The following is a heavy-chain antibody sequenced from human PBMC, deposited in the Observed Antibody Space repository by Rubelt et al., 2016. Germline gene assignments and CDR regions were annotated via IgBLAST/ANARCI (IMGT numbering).Heavy chain of an antibody. CDR2: IIPILGVA. CDR1: GGTSRTYS. D-gene: IGHD6-19*01. J-gene: IGHJ4*02. Sequence: QVQLVQSGAEVKKPGSSVKVSCKASGGTSRTYSISWVRQAPGQGLEWMGRIIPILGVANYAQKFQGRVTITADEATSTAYMELSSLRSEDTAVYYCVRVQYSSGWYFDYWGQGTLVTVSS. CDR3: VRVQYSSGWYFDY. V-gene: IGHV1-69*04.